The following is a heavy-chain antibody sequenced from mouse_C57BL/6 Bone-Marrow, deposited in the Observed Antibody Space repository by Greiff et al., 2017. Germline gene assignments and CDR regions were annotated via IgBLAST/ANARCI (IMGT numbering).Heavy chain of an antibody. CDR3: ARRGTGGYYYYAMDY. D-gene: IGHD2-3*01. CDR2: ISSGGSYT. V-gene: IGHV5-6*01. Sequence: EVHLVESGGDLVKPGGSLKLSCAASGFTFSSYGMSWVRQTPDKRLEWVATISSGGSYTYYPDSVKGRFTISRDNAKNTLYLQMSSLKSEDTAMYYCARRGTGGYYYYAMDYWGQGTSVTVSS. J-gene: IGHJ4*01. CDR1: GFTFSSYG.